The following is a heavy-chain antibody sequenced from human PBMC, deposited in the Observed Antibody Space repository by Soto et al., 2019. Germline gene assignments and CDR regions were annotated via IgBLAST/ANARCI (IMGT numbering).Heavy chain of an antibody. CDR2: IYYSGST. CDR3: AIESKLTPRSGYRYFDQ. J-gene: IGHJ4*02. CDR1: GGSISSYY. Sequence: PSETLSLTCTVSGGSISSYYWSWIRQPPGKGLEWIGYIYYSGSTNYNPSLKSRVTISVDTSKNQFSLKLSSVTAAATAVYYCAIESKLTPRSGYRYFDQWGQGSLVTV. V-gene: IGHV4-59*01. D-gene: IGHD3-10*01.